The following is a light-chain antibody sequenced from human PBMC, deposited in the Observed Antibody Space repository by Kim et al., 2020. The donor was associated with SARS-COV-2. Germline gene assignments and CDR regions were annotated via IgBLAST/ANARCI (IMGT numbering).Light chain of an antibody. Sequence: SSELTQDPAVSVALGQTVRITCQGDSLRSYYASWYQQKPGQAPVFVIYGKNNRPSGIPDRFSGSSSGNTASLTITGAQVEDEADYYCNSRDSSGNHLVFGGGTQLTVL. V-gene: IGLV3-19*01. CDR3: NSRDSSGNHLV. CDR1: SLRSYY. J-gene: IGLJ2*01. CDR2: GKN.